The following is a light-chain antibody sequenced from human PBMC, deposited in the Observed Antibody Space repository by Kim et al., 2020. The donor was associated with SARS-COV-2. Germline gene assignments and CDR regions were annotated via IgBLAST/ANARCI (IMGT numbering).Light chain of an antibody. V-gene: IGLV2-14*03. CDR1: RSDVGGYNY. CDR2: DVS. CDR3: SSYTSSSTPYV. J-gene: IGLJ1*01. Sequence: QSITLACTGTRSDVGGYNYVSWYQQHPGKAPKLMIYDVSNRPSGVSNRFSGSKSDNTASLTISGLQAEDEADYYCSSYTSSSTPYVLGTGTKSPS.